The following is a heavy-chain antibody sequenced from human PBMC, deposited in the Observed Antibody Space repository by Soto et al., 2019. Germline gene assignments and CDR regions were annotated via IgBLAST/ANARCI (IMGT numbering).Heavy chain of an antibody. V-gene: IGHV3-74*01. CDR2: INYDGSGT. D-gene: IGHD3-16*02. Sequence: EVQLVESGGGLVQPGGSLSLSCAASGFIFTSYWLHWVRQVPGKGLVWVSRINYDGSGTSYATSVKGRFTISRDNAKNTLYLQMTSLRAEDTAVYYCALVQLSLKESIDYWGQGTLVTVS. J-gene: IGHJ4*02. CDR1: GFIFTSYW. CDR3: ALVQLSLKESIDY.